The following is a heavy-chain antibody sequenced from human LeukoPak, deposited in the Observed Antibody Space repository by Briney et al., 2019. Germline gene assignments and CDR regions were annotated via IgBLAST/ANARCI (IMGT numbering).Heavy chain of an antibody. CDR2: INHSGSA. CDR1: GGSFSGYY. D-gene: IGHD3-10*01. V-gene: IGHV4-34*01. Sequence: RPSETLSLTCAVYGGSFSGYYWSWIRQPPGKGLEWIGEINHSGSANYNPSLKSRVTISVDTSKNQFSLKLSSVTAADTAVYYCARLTRRFGGFDYWGQGTLVTVSS. J-gene: IGHJ4*02. CDR3: ARLTRRFGGFDY.